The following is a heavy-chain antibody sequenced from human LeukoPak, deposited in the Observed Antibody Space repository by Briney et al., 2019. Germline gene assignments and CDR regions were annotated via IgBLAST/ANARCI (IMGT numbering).Heavy chain of an antibody. Sequence: SETLSLTCGVFGGSLSNYYWSWIRQPPGKGLEWIGSIHHRGSTYYNPSLKSRVTISVDTSKNHFSLKLSSVTAADTAVCYCARDDSDYGYWGQGTLVTVSS. D-gene: IGHD4-17*01. CDR1: GGSLSNYY. CDR2: IHHRGST. V-gene: IGHV4-34*01. J-gene: IGHJ4*02. CDR3: ARDDSDYGY.